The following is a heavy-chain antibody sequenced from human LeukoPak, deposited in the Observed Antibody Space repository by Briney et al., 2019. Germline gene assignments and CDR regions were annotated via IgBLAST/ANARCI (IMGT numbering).Heavy chain of an antibody. D-gene: IGHD5-24*01. CDR2: ISSSSSYT. V-gene: IGHV3-11*06. Sequence: GGSLRLSCAASGFTFSDYYMSWIRQAPGKGLEGVSYISSSSSYTNYADSVKGRFTISRDNAKNSLYLQMNSLRAEDTAVYYCARDLVEYIGWLDYWGQGTLVTVSS. CDR3: ARDLVEYIGWLDY. J-gene: IGHJ4*02. CDR1: GFTFSDYY.